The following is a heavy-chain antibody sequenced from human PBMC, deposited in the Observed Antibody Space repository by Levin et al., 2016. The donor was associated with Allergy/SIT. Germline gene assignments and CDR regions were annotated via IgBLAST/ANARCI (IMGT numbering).Heavy chain of an antibody. CDR2: ISYDGSNK. V-gene: IGHV3-30*18. Sequence: GESLKISCAASGFTFSSYGMHWVRQAPGKGLEWVAVISYDGSNKYYADSVKGRFTISRDNSKNTLYLQMNSLRAEDTAVYYCANSGTYQVFDYWGQGTLVTVSS. CDR1: GFTFSSYG. J-gene: IGHJ4*02. CDR3: ANSGTYQVFDY. D-gene: IGHD1-26*01.